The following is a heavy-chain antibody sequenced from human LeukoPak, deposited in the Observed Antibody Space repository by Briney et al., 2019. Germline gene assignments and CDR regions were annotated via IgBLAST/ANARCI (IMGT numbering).Heavy chain of an antibody. Sequence: GGSLRLSCAASGFTFSSYAMSWVRQAPGQGLEWVSAISGSVGRTYYADSVKGRFTISGDNSKTTLYLQMTSLRAEDTALYYGTKDGSSTTTNWFDPWGQGTLVTVSS. V-gene: IGHV3-23*01. CDR1: GFTFSSYA. J-gene: IGHJ5*02. CDR3: TKDGSSTTTNWFDP. D-gene: IGHD2-2*01. CDR2: ISGSVGRT.